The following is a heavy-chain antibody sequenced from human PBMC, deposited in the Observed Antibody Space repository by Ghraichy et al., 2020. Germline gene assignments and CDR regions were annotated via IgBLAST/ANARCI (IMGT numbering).Heavy chain of an antibody. V-gene: IGHV1-69*13. CDR3: VRGYYYVSTPYYYGMDV. Sequence: SVKVSCKASGGTFSSYAISWVRQAPGQGLEWMGGIIPIFGTANYAQKFQGRVTITADESTSTAYMELSSLRSEDTAVYYCVRGYYYVSTPYYYGMDVWGQGTTVTVSS. J-gene: IGHJ6*02. CDR1: GGTFSSYA. D-gene: IGHD3-22*01. CDR2: IIPIFGTA.